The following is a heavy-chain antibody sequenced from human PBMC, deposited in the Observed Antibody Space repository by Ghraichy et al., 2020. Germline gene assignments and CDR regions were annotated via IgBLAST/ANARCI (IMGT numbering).Heavy chain of an antibody. Sequence: GGSLRLSCAASGFTFSKYWMSWVRQAPGKGLEWVANIKRDGSEKYYLDSVKGRFTISRDDANNSLYLQMNSLRAEDTAVYYCARAGRQWLVLLPDYWGQGTLVNVSS. CDR3: ARAGRQWLVLLPDY. J-gene: IGHJ4*02. CDR2: IKRDGSEK. CDR1: GFTFSKYW. D-gene: IGHD6-19*01. V-gene: IGHV3-7*01.